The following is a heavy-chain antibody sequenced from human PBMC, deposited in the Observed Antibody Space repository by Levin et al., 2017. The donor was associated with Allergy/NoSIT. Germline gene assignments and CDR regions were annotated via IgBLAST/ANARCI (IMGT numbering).Heavy chain of an antibody. Sequence: SCAASGFTFSSYAMHWVRQAPGKGLEWVAVISYDGSNKYYADSVKGRFTISRDNSKNTLYLQMNSLRAEDTAVYYCARGAGFYGDILPLGDWGQGTLVTVSS. V-gene: IGHV3-30-3*01. CDR3: ARGAGFYGDILPLGD. J-gene: IGHJ4*02. D-gene: IGHD4-17*01. CDR2: ISYDGSNK. CDR1: GFTFSSYA.